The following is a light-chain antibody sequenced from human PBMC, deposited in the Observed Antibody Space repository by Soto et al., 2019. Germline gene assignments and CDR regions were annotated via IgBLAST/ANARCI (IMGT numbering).Light chain of an antibody. CDR1: QTVSSFS. V-gene: IGKV3-20*01. Sequence: EIVLTQSPGSLSLSPGERATLSCRASQSVLASQTVSSFSLAWYQQKPGQAPTLLIYGASNRATGIPDRFSGSESATAFTLSISRLEPEDFAVYYCHQYANSTFTFGPGTRLEIQ. CDR2: GAS. CDR3: HQYANSTFT. J-gene: IGKJ3*01.